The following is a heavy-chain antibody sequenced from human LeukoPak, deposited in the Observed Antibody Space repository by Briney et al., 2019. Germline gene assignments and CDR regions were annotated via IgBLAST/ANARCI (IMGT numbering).Heavy chain of an antibody. CDR2: ISASGGST. D-gene: IGHD3-3*01. V-gene: IGHV3-23*01. CDR3: AKAELGVDTFFDY. Sequence: GGSLRLSCAASGFTFSCYAMSWVRQAPGKGLEWVSAISASGGSTYYADSVKGRFTISRDNSKRTLFLQMNSLRAEDTAFYYCAKAELGVDTFFDYWGQGTLVTASS. J-gene: IGHJ4*02. CDR1: GFTFSCYA.